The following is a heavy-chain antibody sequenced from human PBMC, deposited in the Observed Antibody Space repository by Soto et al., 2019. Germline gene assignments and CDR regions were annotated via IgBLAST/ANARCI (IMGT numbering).Heavy chain of an antibody. V-gene: IGHV3-48*02. Sequence: EVQLVESGGGLVQPGGSLRLSCTASGFTFSSYSMNWVRQAPGKGLEWVSYIFSSSNGIYYADSVKGRFTISRDNAKNGLYLQMNSLRDEDTAVYYCARDKYFYGGSGPMESDYYYYGMDVWGQGTTVTVSS. CDR3: ARDKYFYGGSGPMESDYYYYGMDV. CDR2: IFSSSNGI. J-gene: IGHJ6*02. D-gene: IGHD3-22*01. CDR1: GFTFSSYS.